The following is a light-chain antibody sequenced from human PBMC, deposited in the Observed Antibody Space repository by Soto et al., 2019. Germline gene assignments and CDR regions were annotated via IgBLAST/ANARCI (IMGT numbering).Light chain of an antibody. V-gene: IGKV3-11*01. CDR3: QQRSNWPPFT. CDR1: QSVNNQ. J-gene: IGKJ3*01. CDR2: EAS. Sequence: EIVLTQSPATLSLSPGERATLSCRASQSVNNQLAWYQQKPGQAPRLLIYEASNRATGVPGRFSGSGSGTDFTLTISSLEPEDFAIYYCQQRSNWPPFTFGPGTKVDIK.